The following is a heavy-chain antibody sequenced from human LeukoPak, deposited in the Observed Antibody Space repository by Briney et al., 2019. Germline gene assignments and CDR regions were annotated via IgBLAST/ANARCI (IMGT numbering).Heavy chain of an antibody. Sequence: PSETLSLTCTVSGYSISSGYYWGWIRQPPGKGLEWIGSIYHSGSTYYNPSLRSRVTISVDTSKNQFSLKLSSVTAADTAVYYCARVMVRGVILEHWGQGTLVTVSS. CDR1: GYSISSGYY. J-gene: IGHJ4*02. CDR2: IYHSGST. CDR3: ARVMVRGVILEH. V-gene: IGHV4-38-2*02. D-gene: IGHD3-10*01.